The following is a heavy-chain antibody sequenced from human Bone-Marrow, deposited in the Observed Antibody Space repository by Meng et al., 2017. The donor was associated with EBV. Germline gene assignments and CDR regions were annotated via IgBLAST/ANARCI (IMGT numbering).Heavy chain of an antibody. CDR3: ASSDCSSTSCYPRY. CDR1: GGSISRGGYS. Sequence: QLQGSGSGLVRPSQTPSLTCAVSGGSISRGGYSWSWIRQPPGKGLEWIGYIYHSGSTYYNPSLKSRVTISVDRSKNQFSLKLSSVTAADTAVYYCASSDCSSTSCYPRYWGQGTLVTVSS. J-gene: IGHJ4*02. V-gene: IGHV4-30-2*01. D-gene: IGHD2-2*01. CDR2: IYHSGST.